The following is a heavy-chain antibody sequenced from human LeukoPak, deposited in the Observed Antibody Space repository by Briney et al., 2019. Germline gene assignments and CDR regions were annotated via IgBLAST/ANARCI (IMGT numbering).Heavy chain of an antibody. CDR3: TRDVNFIFFDY. J-gene: IGHJ4*02. V-gene: IGHV3-7*01. CDR2: IKQDGSEK. D-gene: IGHD3-9*01. CDR1: GFTFSSYW. Sequence: GGSLRLSCAASGFTFSSYWMSWVRQAPGKGLEWVANIKQDGSEKHYAASVKGRFTVSRDNAKNTVYLQLNTVRVEDTAVYFCTRDVNFIFFDYWGQGALVTVSS.